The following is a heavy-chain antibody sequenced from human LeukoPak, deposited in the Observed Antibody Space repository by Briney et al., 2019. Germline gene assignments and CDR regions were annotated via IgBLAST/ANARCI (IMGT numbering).Heavy chain of an antibody. CDR1: GFTISSYE. D-gene: IGHD6-13*01. V-gene: IGHV3-48*03. CDR2: ISGSGTTI. J-gene: IGHJ5*02. CDR3: ARDISSSWYGGIWFDP. Sequence: GGSLRLSCVASGFTISSYEMNWLRQSPGKGLEWVSYISGSGTTIYYADSVKGRFTISRDNADNSLYLQMNSLRAEDTAVYYCARDISSSWYGGIWFDPWGQGTPVTVSS.